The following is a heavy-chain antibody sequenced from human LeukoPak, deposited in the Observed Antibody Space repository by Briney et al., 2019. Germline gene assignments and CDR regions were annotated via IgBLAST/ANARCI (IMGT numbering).Heavy chain of an antibody. CDR3: AKPAFYDILTGNFDY. Sequence: GGTLRLSCAASGFTFSNYGMSWVRQAPGKGLEWVSGISGSGGSTYYADSVKGRFTISRDNSKNTLYLQMNSLRAEDTAVYYCAKPAFYDILTGNFDYWGQGTLVTVSS. CDR1: GFTFSNYG. D-gene: IGHD3-9*01. CDR2: ISGSGGST. V-gene: IGHV3-23*01. J-gene: IGHJ4*02.